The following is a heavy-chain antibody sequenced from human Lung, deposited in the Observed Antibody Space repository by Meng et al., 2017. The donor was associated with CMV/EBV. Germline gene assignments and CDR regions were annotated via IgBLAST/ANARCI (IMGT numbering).Heavy chain of an antibody. CDR2: INPDGSEK. CDR1: GFTTNSHW. CDR3: VRTLSGSENF. D-gene: IGHD1-26*01. J-gene: IGHJ4*02. V-gene: IGHV3-7*03. Sequence: GESLKISCAASGFTTNSHWMNWVRQAPGKGLEWVANINPDGSEKCYVDSVKGRFTISRDSAKNSVFLQMNSLRDDDTAVYYCVRTLSGSENFWGQGTRVTVSS.